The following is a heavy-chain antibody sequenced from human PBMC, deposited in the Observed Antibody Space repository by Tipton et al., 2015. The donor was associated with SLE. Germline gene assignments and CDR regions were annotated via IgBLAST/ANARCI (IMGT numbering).Heavy chain of an antibody. D-gene: IGHD3-9*01. V-gene: IGHV3-21*01. Sequence: SLRLSCAASGFTFSSYSMNWVRQAPGKGLEWVSSISSSSSYIYYADSVKGRFTISRDNAKNSLYLQMNSLRAEDTAVYYCARGGYDILTGPYYFDYWGQGTLVTVSS. J-gene: IGHJ4*02. CDR3: ARGGYDILTGPYYFDY. CDR1: GFTFSSYS. CDR2: ISSSSSYI.